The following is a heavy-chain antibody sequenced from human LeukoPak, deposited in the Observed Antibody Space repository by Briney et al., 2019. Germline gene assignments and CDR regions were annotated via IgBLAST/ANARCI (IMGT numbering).Heavy chain of an antibody. J-gene: IGHJ4*02. CDR3: ARGDNGIDY. D-gene: IGHD4-17*01. V-gene: IGHV4-38-2*01. CDR2: IYHSGSN. Sequence: SETLSLTCAVSGYSISSGYYWGWIRQPPGKGLEWIGGIYHSGSNFYTQSLKSRVTISVDTSKNQFSLKLTSVTAADAGVYYCARGDNGIDYWGQGTLVTVSS. CDR1: GYSISSGYY.